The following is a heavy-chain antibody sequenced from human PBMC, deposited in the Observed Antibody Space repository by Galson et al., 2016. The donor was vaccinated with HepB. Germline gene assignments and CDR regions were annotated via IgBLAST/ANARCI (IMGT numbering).Heavy chain of an antibody. J-gene: IGHJ4*02. CDR1: GFIFEDYV. CDR2: ISWDGSIT. D-gene: IGHD1-26*01. CDR3: AKASGGDYFFQY. Sequence: SLRLSCAGSGFIFEDYVLHWVRQPPGKGLEWVSLISWDGSITFYADSVKGHFTISRDNSKNSLYLQMDSLRPEDAAFYYCAKASGGDYFFQYWGQGSRVTVSS. V-gene: IGHV3-43D*03.